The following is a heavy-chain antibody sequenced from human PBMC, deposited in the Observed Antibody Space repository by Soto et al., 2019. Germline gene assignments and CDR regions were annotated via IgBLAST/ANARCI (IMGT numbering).Heavy chain of an antibody. Sequence: EVQLVESGGGLVQPGRSLRLSCAASGFTFDDYAMYWVRQAPGKGLEWVSGISWNSGSIGYADSVKGRFTISRDNAKNSLYLQMNSLRAEDTALYYCAKDRARCSGGSCTGGWFDPWGQGTLVTVSS. V-gene: IGHV3-9*01. D-gene: IGHD2-15*01. CDR3: AKDRARCSGGSCTGGWFDP. J-gene: IGHJ5*02. CDR2: ISWNSGSI. CDR1: GFTFDDYA.